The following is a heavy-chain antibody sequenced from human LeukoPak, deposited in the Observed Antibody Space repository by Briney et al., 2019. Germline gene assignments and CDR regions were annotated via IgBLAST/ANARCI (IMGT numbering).Heavy chain of an antibody. V-gene: IGHV3-7*03. Sequence: GGPLTLSCAASGFTFSNYWMSWVRQAPGKGLEWVANMKQGGSEKYYVYSVKGRFTISRDNAKNSLYLQMKSLRAEGTAVYYCARKAYAMDVWGKGTTVTVSS. CDR3: ARKAYAMDV. CDR1: GFTFSNYW. J-gene: IGHJ6*04. CDR2: MKQGGSEK.